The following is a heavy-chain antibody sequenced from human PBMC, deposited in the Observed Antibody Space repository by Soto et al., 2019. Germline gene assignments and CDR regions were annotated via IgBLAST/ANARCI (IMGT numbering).Heavy chain of an antibody. Sequence: QVQLVQSGAEVKKPGASVKVSCKASGYTFTSYGWVRQAPGQGLEWMGWISGSNGNTNYALKLQGRVTMTTDTSTSTAYMELRSLRSDATAVYYCARVRAAPGSYYFDYWGQGTLVTVSS. CDR3: ARVRAAPGSYYFDY. CDR2: ISGSNGNT. D-gene: IGHD6-13*01. V-gene: IGHV1-18*01. CDR1: GYTFTSYG. J-gene: IGHJ4*02.